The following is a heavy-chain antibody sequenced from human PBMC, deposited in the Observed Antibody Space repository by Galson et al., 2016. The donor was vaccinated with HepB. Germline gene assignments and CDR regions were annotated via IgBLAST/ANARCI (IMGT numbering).Heavy chain of an antibody. D-gene: IGHD2-21*02. CDR1: GYTFTAYY. CDR3: ASVTPYMSGNTNDY. CDR2: INANAGDT. J-gene: IGHJ4*02. V-gene: IGHV1-2*02. Sequence: SVKVSCKASGYTFTAYYLHWLRQAPGQGPEWMGWINANAGDTHYIPRFQGRVTMTRDTSVTTAYLELSSLTSDDTAVYYCASVTPYMSGNTNDYWGQGTLVTVSS.